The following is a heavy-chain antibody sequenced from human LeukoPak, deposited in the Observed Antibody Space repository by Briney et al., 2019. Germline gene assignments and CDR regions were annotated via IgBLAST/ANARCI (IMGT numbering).Heavy chain of an antibody. CDR3: AKDRSFRLGAFDI. CDR2: ISYDGSNK. J-gene: IGHJ3*02. D-gene: IGHD1-26*01. V-gene: IGHV3-30*18. CDR1: GYTFSSYG. Sequence: GRSLRLSCAASGYTFSSYGMHWVRQAPGKGLEWVAVISYDGSNKYHADSVKGRFTISRDNSKNTLYLQMNSPRAEDTAVYYCAKDRSFRLGAFDIWGQGTMVTVSS.